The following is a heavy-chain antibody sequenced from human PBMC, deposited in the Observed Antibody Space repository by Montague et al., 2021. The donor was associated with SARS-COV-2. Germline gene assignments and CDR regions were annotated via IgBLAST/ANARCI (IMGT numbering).Heavy chain of an antibody. V-gene: IGHV3-48*03. CDR2: ISSSGSII. Sequence: SLRLSCAVSGFTFSSYEMNWVRQAPGKELEWVSYISSSGSIIYYADSVRGRFTISRDNAKNSLYLQMNSLRAEDTAVYYCARIPNSYEIVRPLAQWGQGTLVTVSS. J-gene: IGHJ4*02. CDR3: ARIPNSYEIVRPLAQ. CDR1: GFTFSSYE. D-gene: IGHD3-10*01.